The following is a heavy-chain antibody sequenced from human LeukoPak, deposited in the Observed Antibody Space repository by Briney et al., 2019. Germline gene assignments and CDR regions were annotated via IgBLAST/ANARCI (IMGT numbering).Heavy chain of an antibody. Sequence: PGGSLRLSCAASGFTFSSYSMNWVRQASGKGLEWVGRIRSKANNYATVYAESVKGRFTISRDDSKNTAYLQMNSLKTEDTAVYYCTRHDPNDFWGQGTLVTVSS. V-gene: IGHV3-73*01. CDR1: GFTFSSYS. CDR2: IRSKANNYAT. J-gene: IGHJ4*02. CDR3: TRHDPNDF.